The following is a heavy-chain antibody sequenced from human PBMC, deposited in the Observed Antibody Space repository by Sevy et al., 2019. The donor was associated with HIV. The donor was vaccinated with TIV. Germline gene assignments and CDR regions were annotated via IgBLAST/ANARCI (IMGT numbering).Heavy chain of an antibody. Sequence: ASVKVSCKASGYTFTSYAMHWVRQAPGQRLEWMGWINAGNGNTKYSQKFQGRVTITRDTSASTAYMELSSLRSEETAVYYCARDGEYSSHYYYYGMDVWGQGTTVTVSS. CDR1: GYTFTSYA. J-gene: IGHJ6*02. V-gene: IGHV1-3*01. D-gene: IGHD3-10*01. CDR2: INAGNGNT. CDR3: ARDGEYSSHYYYYGMDV.